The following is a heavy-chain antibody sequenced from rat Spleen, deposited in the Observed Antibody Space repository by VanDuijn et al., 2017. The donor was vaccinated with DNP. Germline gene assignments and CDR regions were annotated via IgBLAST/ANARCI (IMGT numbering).Heavy chain of an antibody. V-gene: IGHV5-7*01. CDR2: ISTSGSRT. CDR3: ARRDYSGALGH. Sequence: EVQLVESGGDLVQPGRSLKLSCAASGFTFSAYYMAWVRQAPKKGLEWVATISTSGSRTYYPDSVKGRFTISRDNAKSSLYLQMNSLKSEDTATYYCARRDYSGALGHWGQGVMVTVSS. J-gene: IGHJ2*01. CDR1: GFTFSAYY. D-gene: IGHD1-1*01.